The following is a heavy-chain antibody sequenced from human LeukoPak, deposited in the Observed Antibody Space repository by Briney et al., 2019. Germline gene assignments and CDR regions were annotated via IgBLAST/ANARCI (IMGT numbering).Heavy chain of an antibody. CDR1: GYTFTGYY. V-gene: IGHV1-2*02. CDR3: ARDIHYDILTGYALYNWFDP. J-gene: IGHJ5*02. D-gene: IGHD3-9*01. Sequence: GASVKVSCKASGYTFTGYYMHWVRQAPGRGLEWMGWINPNSDGTNHAQKFQGRVTMTRDTSISTAYMELSRLRSDDTAVYYCARDIHYDILTGYALYNWFDPWGQGTLVTVSS. CDR2: INPNSDGT.